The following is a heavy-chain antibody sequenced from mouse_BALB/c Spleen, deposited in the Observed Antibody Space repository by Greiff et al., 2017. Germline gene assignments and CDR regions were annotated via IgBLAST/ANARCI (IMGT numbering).Heavy chain of an antibody. CDR3: ARPDGYYGWFAY. Sequence: EVQLQQSGPGLVKPSQSLSLTCTVTGYSITSDYAWNWIRQFPGNKLEWMGYISYSGSTSYNPSLKSRISITRDTSKNQFFLQLNSVTTEDTATYYCARPDGYYGWFAYWGQGTLVTVSA. V-gene: IGHV3-2*02. D-gene: IGHD2-3*01. J-gene: IGHJ3*01. CDR1: GYSITSDYA. CDR2: ISYSGST.